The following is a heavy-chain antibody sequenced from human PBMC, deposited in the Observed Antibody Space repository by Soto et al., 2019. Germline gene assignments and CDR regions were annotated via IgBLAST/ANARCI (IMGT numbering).Heavy chain of an antibody. CDR2: IIPILGIA. D-gene: IGHD3-22*01. Sequence: SVKVSCKASGGTFSSYTISWVRQAPGQGLEWMGRIIPILGIANYAQKFQGRVTITADKSTSTAYMELSSLRSEDTAVYYCARASSYYDRSGSSPQYGMDVWG. CDR1: GGTFSSYT. V-gene: IGHV1-69*02. CDR3: ARASSYYDRSGSSPQYGMDV. J-gene: IGHJ6*02.